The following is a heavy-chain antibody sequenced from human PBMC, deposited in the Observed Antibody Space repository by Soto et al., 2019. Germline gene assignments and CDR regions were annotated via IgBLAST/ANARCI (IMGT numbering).Heavy chain of an antibody. Sequence: SETLSLTCTVSGGSISSYYWSWIRQPPGKGLEWIGYIYYSGSTNYNPSLKSRVTISVDTSKNQFSLELSSVTAADTAVYYCARVCYDFWSGYSLYYFDYWGQGTLVTVSS. J-gene: IGHJ4*02. CDR1: GGSISSYY. CDR3: ARVCYDFWSGYSLYYFDY. CDR2: IYYSGST. D-gene: IGHD3-3*01. V-gene: IGHV4-59*01.